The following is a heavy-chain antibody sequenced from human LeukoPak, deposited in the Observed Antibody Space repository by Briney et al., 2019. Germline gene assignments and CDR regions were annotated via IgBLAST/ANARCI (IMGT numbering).Heavy chain of an antibody. Sequence: GGSLRLSCAASGLTFSDYSMTWVHQAPGKGLFWVSGISAGGGSTYYGDSVKGPFSISRDNSRNTLYLQMNSLRAEDTAVYYCSKDAAGPEYWGQGTLVTVSS. CDR1: GLTFSDYS. CDR2: ISAGGGST. J-gene: IGHJ4*02. V-gene: IGHV3-23*01. CDR3: SKDAAGPEY. D-gene: IGHD6-13*01.